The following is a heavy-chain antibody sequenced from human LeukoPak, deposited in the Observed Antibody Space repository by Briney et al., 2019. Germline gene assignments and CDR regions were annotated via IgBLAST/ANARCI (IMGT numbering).Heavy chain of an antibody. CDR1: GFTFDDYA. Sequence: GGSLRLSCAASGFTFDDYAMHWVRQAPGKGPEWVSLIDWDGGTSYYADSVKGRFTISRDNSKNSLYLQMNSLRGEDTALYYCAKDNGVGYSHYYMDVWGKGTTVTVSS. CDR3: AKDNGVGYSHYYMDV. D-gene: IGHD5-18*01. J-gene: IGHJ6*03. V-gene: IGHV3-43D*03. CDR2: IDWDGGTS.